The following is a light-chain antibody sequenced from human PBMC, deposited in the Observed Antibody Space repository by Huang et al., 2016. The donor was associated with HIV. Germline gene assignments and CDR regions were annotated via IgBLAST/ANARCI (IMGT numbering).Light chain of an antibody. CDR3: QQHNTWPRT. J-gene: IGKJ1*01. CDR1: QSVGSN. Sequence: EIVMTQSPATLSVSPGERATLSCRASQSVGSNLAWYQQRRGQAPRLLIYAASTRASGTPARFSGSGSGTEFTLTVSSLQSEDVAVYYCQQHNTWPRTFGQGTRV. CDR2: AAS. V-gene: IGKV3-15*01.